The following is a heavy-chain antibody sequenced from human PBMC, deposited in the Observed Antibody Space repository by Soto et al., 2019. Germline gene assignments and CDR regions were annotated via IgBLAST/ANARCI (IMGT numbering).Heavy chain of an antibody. Sequence: EVQLVESGGGLVKPGGSLRLSCAASGFTFSSYSLNWVRQAPGKGLEWVSSISSSGSYIYYADSVKGRFTISRDNARNSLYLQMDSLRAEDTAVYYCARDRALYPDSMDVWGQGTTVTVSS. CDR2: ISSSGSYI. V-gene: IGHV3-21*01. CDR3: ARDRALYPDSMDV. CDR1: GFTFSSYS. J-gene: IGHJ6*02. D-gene: IGHD3-10*01.